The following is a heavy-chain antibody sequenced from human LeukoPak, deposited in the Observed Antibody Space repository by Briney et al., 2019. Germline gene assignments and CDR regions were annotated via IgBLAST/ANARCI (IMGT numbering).Heavy chain of an antibody. Sequence: GGSLRLSCAASGFTFSSDGMSWVRQAPGKGLEWVSAISGSGGSTYYADSVKGRFTISRDNSKNTLYLQMNSLRAEDTAVYYCAKDPRVATLDYWGQGTLVTVSS. D-gene: IGHD5-12*01. V-gene: IGHV3-23*01. CDR1: GFTFSSDG. J-gene: IGHJ4*02. CDR2: ISGSGGST. CDR3: AKDPRVATLDY.